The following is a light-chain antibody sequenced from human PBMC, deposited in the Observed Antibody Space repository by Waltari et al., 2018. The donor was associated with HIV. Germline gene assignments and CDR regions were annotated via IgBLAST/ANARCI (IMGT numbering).Light chain of an antibody. CDR1: QSVSSSY. CDR2: GAS. V-gene: IGKV3-20*01. CDR3: QQYGSSPIT. Sequence: EIVLTQSPGTLSVSPGDRATLSCRASQSVSSSYLAWYQHKPCQAPRLLIYGASNRATGIPDRFSGSGSGTDFILTISRLEPEDFAVYYCQQYGSSPITFGQGTRLESK. J-gene: IGKJ5*01.